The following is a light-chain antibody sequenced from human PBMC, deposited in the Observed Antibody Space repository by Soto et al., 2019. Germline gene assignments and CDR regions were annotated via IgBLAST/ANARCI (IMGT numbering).Light chain of an antibody. CDR2: DVS. CDR3: CSYAGSPRYV. Sequence: QSALTQPRSVSGSPGQSVTISCTGTSSDVGTYNYVSWYQQHPGKAPKVMIYDVSERPSGVPDRFSGSKSGNTASLTISGLQDEDEADYYCCSYAGSPRYVFGTGTKVTV. V-gene: IGLV2-11*01. CDR1: SSDVGTYNY. J-gene: IGLJ1*01.